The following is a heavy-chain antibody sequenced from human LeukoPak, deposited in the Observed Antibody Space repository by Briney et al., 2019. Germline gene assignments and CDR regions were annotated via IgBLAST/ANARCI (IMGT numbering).Heavy chain of an antibody. CDR3: ARIRGSTLPISYMDV. CDR1: GFRFGGYS. J-gene: IGHJ6*03. D-gene: IGHD6-13*01. CDR2: ISVSGT. Sequence: PGGSLRLSCTASGFRFGGYSIHWVRQAPGKGLEWLSYISVSGTIHADSVMGRVTVPRDNAKNSLYLQMNSLRAEDTAVYYCARIRGSTLPISYMDVWGKGTTVNVSS. V-gene: IGHV3-48*04.